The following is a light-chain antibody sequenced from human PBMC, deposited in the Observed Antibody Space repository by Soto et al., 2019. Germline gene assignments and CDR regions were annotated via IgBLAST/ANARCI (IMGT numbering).Light chain of an antibody. CDR2: GAS. CDR1: QGIRSA. J-gene: IGKJ2*01. CDR3: LQDYNYPYT. V-gene: IGKV1-6*01. Sequence: AIQMTKSPSSLSASVGDRVTITCRASQGIRSALGWYQQKPGKAPKFLIYGASSLQSSVPSRISGSGSGTDFTLTISILQPEDCATYYCLQDYNYPYTFGQGTKLEVK.